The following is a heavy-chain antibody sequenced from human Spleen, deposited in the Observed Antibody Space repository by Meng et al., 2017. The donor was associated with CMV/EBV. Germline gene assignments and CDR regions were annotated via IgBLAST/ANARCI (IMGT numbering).Heavy chain of an antibody. CDR2: IIPIFGTA. CDR1: GGTFSSYA. Sequence: SVKVSCKASGGTFSSYAISWVRQAPGQGLEWMGGIIPIFGTANYAQKFQGRLTMTRNTSISTAYMELSSLRPEDTAVYYCVRVDCSTTSCPQGYYYYYNMDVWGQGTTVTVSS. D-gene: IGHD2-2*01. J-gene: IGHJ6*02. CDR3: VRVDCSTTSCPQGYYYYYNMDV. V-gene: IGHV1-69*05.